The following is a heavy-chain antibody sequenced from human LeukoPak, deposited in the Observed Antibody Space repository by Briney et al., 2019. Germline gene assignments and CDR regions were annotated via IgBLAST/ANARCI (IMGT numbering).Heavy chain of an antibody. CDR2: ISWNSGSI. CDR1: GFTFDDYA. Sequence: GGSLRLSCAASGFTFDDYAMHWVRQAPGKGLEWVSGISWNSGSIGYADSVKGRFTISRDNAKNSLYLQMNSLRAEDMALYYCAKDKNTYYYGSGSLFDVWGTGTTVTVSS. D-gene: IGHD3-10*01. V-gene: IGHV3-9*03. J-gene: IGHJ6*04. CDR3: AKDKNTYYYGSGSLFDV.